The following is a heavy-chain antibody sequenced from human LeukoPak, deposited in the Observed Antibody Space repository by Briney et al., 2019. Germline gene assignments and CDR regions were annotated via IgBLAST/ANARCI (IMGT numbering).Heavy chain of an antibody. V-gene: IGHV4-39*07. CDR1: GGSISGSSSY. CDR2: IYYSGST. CDR3: ARAVAGDDAFDI. D-gene: IGHD6-19*01. Sequence: PSETLSLTCSVSGGSISGSSSYWGWIRQPPGKGLEWIGSIYYSGSTYDNPALKSRVTISVDTSKNQFSLKLSSVTAADTAVYYCARAVAGDDAFDIRGQGTMVTVSS. J-gene: IGHJ3*02.